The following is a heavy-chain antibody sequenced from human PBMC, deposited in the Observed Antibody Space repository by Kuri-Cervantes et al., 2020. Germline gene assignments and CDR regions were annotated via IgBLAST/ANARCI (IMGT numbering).Heavy chain of an antibody. V-gene: IGHV4-38-2*02. CDR3: AREQYYYGSGSYLPTSYYYYYMDV. CDR2: IYHSGST. Sequence: SETLSLTCAVSGYSISSGYYWGWIRQPPGKGLEWIGCIYHSGSTYYNPSLKSRVTISVDTSKNQFSLKLSSVTAADTAVYYCAREQYYYGSGSYLPTSYYYYYMDVWGKGTTVTVSS. D-gene: IGHD3-10*01. J-gene: IGHJ6*03. CDR1: GYSISSGYY.